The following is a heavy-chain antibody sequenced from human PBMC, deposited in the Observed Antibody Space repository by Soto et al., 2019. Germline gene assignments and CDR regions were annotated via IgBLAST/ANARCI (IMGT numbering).Heavy chain of an antibody. D-gene: IGHD3-9*01. Sequence: SVKVSCKASGGTFSSYAISWVRQAPGQGLEWMGGIIPIFGTANYAQKFRGRVTLTTDTSTSTAYMELRSLRSEDTAVYYCARAFEYYDILTGYYPDTFDIWGQGTMVTVSS. CDR2: IIPIFGTA. V-gene: IGHV1-69*05. CDR1: GGTFSSYA. CDR3: ARAFEYYDILTGYYPDTFDI. J-gene: IGHJ3*02.